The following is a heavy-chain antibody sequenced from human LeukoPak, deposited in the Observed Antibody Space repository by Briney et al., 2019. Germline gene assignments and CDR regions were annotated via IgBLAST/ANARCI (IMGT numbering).Heavy chain of an antibody. CDR1: GFTVSSNY. J-gene: IGHJ4*02. CDR2: IYSGGST. D-gene: IGHD3-16*01. V-gene: IGHV3-53*01. Sequence: GGSLRLSCAASGFTVSSNYMSWVRQAPGEGLEWVSVIYSGGSTYYADSVKGRFTISRDNSKNTLYLQMNSLRAEDTAVYYCATLISFHFDYWGQGTLVTVSS. CDR3: ATLISFHFDY.